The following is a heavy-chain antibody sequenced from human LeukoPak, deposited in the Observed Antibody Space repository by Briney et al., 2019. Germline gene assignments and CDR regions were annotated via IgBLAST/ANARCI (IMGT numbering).Heavy chain of an antibody. CDR3: AVVVVGYYYYMDV. D-gene: IGHD2-2*01. CDR1: GGTFSSYA. V-gene: IGHV1-69*05. CDR2: IIPIFGTA. J-gene: IGHJ6*03. Sequence: SVKVSCKASGGTFSSYAISWVRQAPGQGLEWMGGIIPIFGTANYAQKFQGRVTITTDESTSTAYMELSSLRSEDTAVYYCAVVVVGYYYYMDVWGKGTTVTVSS.